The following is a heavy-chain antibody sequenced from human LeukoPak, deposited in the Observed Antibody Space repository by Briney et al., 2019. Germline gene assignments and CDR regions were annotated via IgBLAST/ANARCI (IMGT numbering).Heavy chain of an antibody. J-gene: IGHJ6*03. D-gene: IGHD3-16*01. V-gene: IGHV4-59*01. CDR2: IYYSGST. CDR3: ARAGMGDGYYYYMDV. Sequence: SETLSLTCAVYGGSFSGYYWSWIRQPPGKGLEWIGYIYYSGSTNYNPSLKSRVTISVDTSKNQFSLKLSSVTAADTAVYYCARAGMGDGYYYYMDVWGKGTTVTVSS. CDR1: GGSFSGYY.